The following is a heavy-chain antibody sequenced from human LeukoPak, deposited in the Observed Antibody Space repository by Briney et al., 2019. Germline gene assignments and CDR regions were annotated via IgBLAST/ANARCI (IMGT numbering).Heavy chain of an antibody. J-gene: IGHJ4*02. CDR1: GGSISSNRYY. CDR3: ARGRRSTTSRPFDY. CDR2: IYYSGST. D-gene: IGHD2-2*01. V-gene: IGHV4-39*07. Sequence: PSETLSLTCTVSGGSISSNRYYWVWMRRPPGKGLEGIGSIYYSGSTYYNPSLKSRVTISVDTSKTQFSLKLSSVTAADTAVYYCARGRRSTTSRPFDYWGQGTPVTVSS.